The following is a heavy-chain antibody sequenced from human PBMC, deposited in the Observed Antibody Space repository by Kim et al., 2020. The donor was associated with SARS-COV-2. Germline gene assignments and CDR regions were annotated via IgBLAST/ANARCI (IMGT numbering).Heavy chain of an antibody. J-gene: IGHJ3*02. Sequence: GGSLRLSCAASGFTVSSNYMSWVRQAPGKGLEWVSVIYSGGSTYYADSVKGRFTISRDNSKNTLYLQMNSLRAEDTAVYYCAATANFAPDAFDIWGQGTMVTVSS. V-gene: IGHV3-66*01. D-gene: IGHD5-18*01. CDR2: IYSGGST. CDR1: GFTVSSNY. CDR3: AATANFAPDAFDI.